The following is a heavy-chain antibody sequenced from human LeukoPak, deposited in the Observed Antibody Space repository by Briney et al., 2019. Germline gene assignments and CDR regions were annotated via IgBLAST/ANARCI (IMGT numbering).Heavy chain of an antibody. D-gene: IGHD2-2*01. Sequence: GGSLRLSCAASGFSFSSYEINWVRQAPGKGLEWVSYISFSGNSIYYADSVKGRFTISRDNAKNPLYLQMNSLRAEDTAVYYCERGRDCSTTSCSPTGLAYWGQGTLVTVSS. J-gene: IGHJ4*02. CDR3: ERGRDCSTTSCSPTGLAY. CDR1: GFSFSSYE. CDR2: ISFSGNSI. V-gene: IGHV3-48*03.